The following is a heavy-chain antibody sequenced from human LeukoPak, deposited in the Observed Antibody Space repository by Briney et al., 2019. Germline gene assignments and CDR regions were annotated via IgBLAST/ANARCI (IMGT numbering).Heavy chain of an antibody. CDR3: AKATSSAAYYYGMDV. Sequence: GGSLRLSCSASGFTFSSYWMSWVRQAPGKGLEWVSAISGSGGTTYHADSVKGRFTISRDNSKNTLYLQMNSLRAEDTAVYYCAKATSSAAYYYGMDVWGQGTTVTVSS. CDR1: GFTFSSYW. D-gene: IGHD3-10*01. V-gene: IGHV3-23*01. J-gene: IGHJ6*02. CDR2: ISGSGGTT.